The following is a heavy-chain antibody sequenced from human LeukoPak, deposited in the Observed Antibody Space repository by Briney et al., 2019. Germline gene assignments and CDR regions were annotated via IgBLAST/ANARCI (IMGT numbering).Heavy chain of an antibody. CDR3: AKSGGLSGSGRLAMDV. CDR2: ISGSGGST. D-gene: IGHD3-10*01. V-gene: IGHV3-23*01. J-gene: IGHJ6*02. Sequence: GGTLRLSCAASGFTFSTYAMSWVRLAPGKGLEWVSGISGSGGSTYYADSVKGRFTSSRDNSNNTLYVQMNSLRVEDTAVYYCAKSGGLSGSGRLAMDVWGQGTTVTVSS. CDR1: GFTFSTYA.